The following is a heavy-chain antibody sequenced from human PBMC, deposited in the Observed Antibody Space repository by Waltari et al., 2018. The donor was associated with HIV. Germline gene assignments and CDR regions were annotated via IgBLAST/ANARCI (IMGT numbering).Heavy chain of an antibody. J-gene: IGHJ6*02. Sequence: QVQLVQSGAEVKKPGASVKVSCKASGSTLTDYYPHWVRQAPGQGLDYVGLINPHSGGTNSAQKFYGRVTMTRDTSVKIAYMELRGLTSDDTAVYYCARGGPRNYYYYGWEVWGQGTTVTVSS. V-gene: IGHV1-2*02. CDR1: GSTLTDYY. CDR3: ARGGPRNYYYYGWEV. CDR2: INPHSGGT. D-gene: IGHD3-10*01.